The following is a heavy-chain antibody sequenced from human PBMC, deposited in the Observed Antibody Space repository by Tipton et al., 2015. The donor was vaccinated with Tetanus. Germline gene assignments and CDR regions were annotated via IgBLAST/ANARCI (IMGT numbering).Heavy chain of an antibody. CDR2: IYYSGST. Sequence: GLVKPSETLSLTCTVSGGSISSYYWSWIRQPPGKALEWIGSIYYSGSTFYHPSLQSRITISQDKSKNQFSLRLTSVTAADTAVYYCARANYDFPKKGPFDSWGPGSLVIVSS. J-gene: IGHJ4*02. D-gene: IGHD3-3*01. CDR1: GGSISSYY. V-gene: IGHV4-59*01. CDR3: ARANYDFPKKGPFDS.